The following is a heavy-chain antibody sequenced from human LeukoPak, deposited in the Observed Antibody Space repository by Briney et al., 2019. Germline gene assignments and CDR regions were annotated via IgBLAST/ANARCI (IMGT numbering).Heavy chain of an antibody. CDR3: ARDEYDILTDYDY. Sequence: GGSLRLSCAASGFTFDDYAMHWVRQAPGKGLEWVSSISWHSGNIGYADSVKGRFTISRDNAKNSLYLQMNSLRAEDTAVYYCARDEYDILTDYDYWGQGILVTVSS. CDR1: GFTFDDYA. V-gene: IGHV3-9*01. CDR2: ISWHSGNI. D-gene: IGHD3-9*01. J-gene: IGHJ4*02.